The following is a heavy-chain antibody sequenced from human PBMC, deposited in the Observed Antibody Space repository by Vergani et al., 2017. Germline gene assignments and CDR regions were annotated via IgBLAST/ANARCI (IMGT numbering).Heavy chain of an antibody. D-gene: IGHD7-27*01. CDR2: TYYRSKWYN. CDR3: ARTNWGSGGGSPTPTPYYYYYMDV. V-gene: IGHV6-1*01. Sequence: QVQLQQSGPGLVKPSQTLSLTCAISGDSVSSNSAAWNWIRQSPSRGLEWLGRTYYRSKWYNDYAVSVKSRITINPDTSKNQFSLQLNSVTPEDTAVYYCARTNWGSGGGSPTPTPYYYYYMDVWGKGTTVTVSS. CDR1: GDSVSSNSAA. J-gene: IGHJ6*03.